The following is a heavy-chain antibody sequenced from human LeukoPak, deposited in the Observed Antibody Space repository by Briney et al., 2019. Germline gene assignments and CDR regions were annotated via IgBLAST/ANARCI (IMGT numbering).Heavy chain of an antibody. Sequence: SETLSLTCTVSGGSISSSNYYWGWIRQPPGEGLEWIASIYYSGSTHYNPSLKSRVIISVDTSKNQFSLKLSSVTAGDTAVYYCARNRSSDYGHGAFGIWGQGTLVTVSS. CDR1: GGSISSSNYY. V-gene: IGHV4-39*01. CDR3: ARNRSSDYGHGAFGI. D-gene: IGHD4-17*01. CDR2: IYYSGST. J-gene: IGHJ3*02.